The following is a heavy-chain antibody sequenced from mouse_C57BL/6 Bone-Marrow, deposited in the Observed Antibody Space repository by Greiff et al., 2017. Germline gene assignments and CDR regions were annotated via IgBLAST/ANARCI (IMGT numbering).Heavy chain of an antibody. V-gene: IGHV5-17*01. D-gene: IGHD2-1*01. CDR2: ISSGSSPI. J-gene: IGHJ3*01. CDR3: AAGNYVSFAD. CDR1: GFTFSDYG. Sequence: DVKLQESGGGLVKPGGSLKLSCAASGFTFSDYGMHWVRQAPEKGLEWVAYISSGSSPIYYADTVKGRFTTSRDNAKNTLFLQMTSLRSEDTAMYYCAAGNYVSFADWGQGTLVTVSA.